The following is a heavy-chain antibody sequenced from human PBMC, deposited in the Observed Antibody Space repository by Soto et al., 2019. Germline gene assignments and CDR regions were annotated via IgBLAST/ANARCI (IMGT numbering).Heavy chain of an antibody. J-gene: IGHJ5*02. CDR1: GYTFTTFW. Sequence: EESLKISCTGFGYTFTTFWISWVRQMPWRGLEWMGRIDPRDSYTNYSPSFQGHVTISGDKSISTVYLQWASLKASDTAMYYCARLYCSSSTCDSWFDPWGQGTLVTVSS. V-gene: IGHV5-10-1*01. CDR2: IDPRDSYT. D-gene: IGHD2-2*01. CDR3: ARLYCSSSTCDSWFDP.